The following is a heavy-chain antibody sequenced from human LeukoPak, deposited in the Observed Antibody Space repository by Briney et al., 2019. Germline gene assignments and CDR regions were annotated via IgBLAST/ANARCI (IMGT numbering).Heavy chain of an antibody. CDR2: IWYDGSNK. V-gene: IGHV3-33*01. D-gene: IGHD5-12*01. Sequence: GGSLRLSCAASGFTFSSYGMHWVRQAPGKGLGWVAVIWYDGSNKYYADSVKGRFTISRDNSKNTLYLQMNSLRAEDTAVYYCAREERWLRLGYYYYYMDVWGKGTTVTVSS. J-gene: IGHJ6*03. CDR3: AREERWLRLGYYYYYMDV. CDR1: GFTFSSYG.